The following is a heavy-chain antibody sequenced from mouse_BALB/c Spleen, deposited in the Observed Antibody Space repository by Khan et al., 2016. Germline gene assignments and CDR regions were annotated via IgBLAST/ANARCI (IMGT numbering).Heavy chain of an antibody. V-gene: IGHV5-6-5*01. D-gene: IGHD2-1*01. CDR2: ISSGGST. CDR3: AREDYGNYGDYFDY. Sequence: EVELVESGGGLVKPGGSLKLSCAASGFTFSNYAMSWVRQTPEKRLEWVASISSGGSTYYPDRVKGRFTISRDNARNILNLQLRSPRSEDTPRYSCAREDYGNYGDYFDYWGQGTTLTVSS. J-gene: IGHJ2*01. CDR1: GFTFSNYA.